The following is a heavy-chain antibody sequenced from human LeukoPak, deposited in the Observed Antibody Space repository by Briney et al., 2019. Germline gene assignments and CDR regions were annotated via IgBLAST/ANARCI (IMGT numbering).Heavy chain of an antibody. CDR3: ARDPGRLELGTKYYYGMDV. CDR1: GFTFSSYS. CDR2: ISSSSSYI. Sequence: KSGGSLRLSCAASGFTFSSYSMNWVRQAPGKGLEWVSSISSSSSYIYYADSVKGRFTISRDNAKNSLYLQMNSLRAEDTAVYYCARDPGRLELGTKYYYGMDVWGQGTTVTVSS. J-gene: IGHJ6*02. V-gene: IGHV3-21*01. D-gene: IGHD1-1*01.